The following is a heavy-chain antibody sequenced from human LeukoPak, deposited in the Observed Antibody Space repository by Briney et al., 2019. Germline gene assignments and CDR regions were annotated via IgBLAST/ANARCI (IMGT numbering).Heavy chain of an antibody. J-gene: IGHJ4*02. V-gene: IGHV3-30*02. CDR2: IRYDGSNK. CDR3: ARHLSGITGYTYGRGIDY. D-gene: IGHD5-18*01. Sequence: GGSLRLSCAASGFTFSSYGMHWVRQAPGKGLEWVAFIRYDGSNKYYADSVKGRFTISRDNSKNTLYLQMNSLRAEDTAVYYCARHLSGITGYTYGRGIDYWGQGTLVTVSS. CDR1: GFTFSSYG.